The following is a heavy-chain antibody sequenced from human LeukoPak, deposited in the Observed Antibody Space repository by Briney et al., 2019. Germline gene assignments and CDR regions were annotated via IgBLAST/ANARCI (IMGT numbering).Heavy chain of an antibody. CDR2: INPRGGST. CDR1: GYTFTTYY. J-gene: IGHJ5*02. CDR3: ARGPHIRTYDRDNWFDP. D-gene: IGHD3-3*01. V-gene: IGHV1-46*01. Sequence: GASVKVSCKASGYTFTTYYIHWVRQAPGQGLEWMGMINPRGGSTTYPQKFQGRVTMTRDMSTSTVYMELSSLRSEDTAIYYCARGPHIRTYDRDNWFDPWGQGTLVTVSS.